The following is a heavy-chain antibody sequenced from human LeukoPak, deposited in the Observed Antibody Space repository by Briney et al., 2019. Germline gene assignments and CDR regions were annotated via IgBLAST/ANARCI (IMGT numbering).Heavy chain of an antibody. CDR1: GGSMSSYY. Sequence: PSETLSLTCTVSGGSMSSYYWSWIRQPAGKGLEWIGRIYTSGSTNYNPSLKSRVTMSVDTSKNQFSLKLSSVTAADTAVYYCARYSGSYSPSGHTQNDAFDIWGQGTMVTVSS. D-gene: IGHD1-26*01. CDR3: ARYSGSYSPSGHTQNDAFDI. J-gene: IGHJ3*02. V-gene: IGHV4-4*07. CDR2: IYTSGST.